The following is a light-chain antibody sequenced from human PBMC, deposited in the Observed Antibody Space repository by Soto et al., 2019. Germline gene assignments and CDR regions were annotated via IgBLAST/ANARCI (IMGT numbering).Light chain of an antibody. Sequence: QSVLTQPPSASGTPGQRVTISCSGSSSNIGSKTVNWYQQLPGTAPKLLIYSNNQLPSGVPDRFSGSKSGTSASLAISGLQSEDESDYYCAAWDDSLSGVVFGGGTKLTVL. V-gene: IGLV1-44*01. CDR1: SSNIGSKT. CDR3: AAWDDSLSGVV. CDR2: SNN. J-gene: IGLJ2*01.